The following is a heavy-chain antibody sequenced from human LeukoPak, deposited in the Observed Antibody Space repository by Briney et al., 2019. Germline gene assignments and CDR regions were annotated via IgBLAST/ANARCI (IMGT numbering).Heavy chain of an antibody. CDR2: ISGSGGST. Sequence: GGSLRLSCAASGFTFSSYAMSWVRQAPGKGLEWGSAISGSGGSTYYADSVKGRFTISRDNSNNTLYLQMNSLRAEDTAVYYCASDPGWFGKPKDAFDIWGQGTMVTVSS. CDR1: GFTFSSYA. V-gene: IGHV3-23*01. J-gene: IGHJ3*02. D-gene: IGHD3-10*01. CDR3: ASDPGWFGKPKDAFDI.